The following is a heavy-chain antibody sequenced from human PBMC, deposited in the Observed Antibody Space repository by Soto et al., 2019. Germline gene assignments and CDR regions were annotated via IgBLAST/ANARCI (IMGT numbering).Heavy chain of an antibody. V-gene: IGHV1-69*01. CDR1: GGTFSSYA. Sequence: QVQLVQSGAEVKKPGSSVKVSCKASGGTFSSYAISWVRQAPGQGLEWMGGVIPIFGTANYSQKFQSRVTITADESTSTAYMELSSLRSEDTAVYYCAGSMDYYDSSGGWDWGQGTLVTVSS. CDR3: AGSMDYYDSSGGWD. J-gene: IGHJ4*02. D-gene: IGHD3-22*01. CDR2: VIPIFGTA.